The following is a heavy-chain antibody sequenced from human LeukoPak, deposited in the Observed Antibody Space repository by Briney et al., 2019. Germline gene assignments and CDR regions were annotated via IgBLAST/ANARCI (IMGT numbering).Heavy chain of an antibody. CDR1: GYSISSGYY. Sequence: MASETLSLTCTVSGYSISSGYYWGWIRQPPGKGLEWIGSIYHSGSTYYNPSLKSRVTISLDTSKNQFSLKLSSVTAADTAVYYCARLSGYDEWAYYFDYWGQGTLVTVSS. D-gene: IGHD5-12*01. CDR2: IYHSGST. J-gene: IGHJ4*02. V-gene: IGHV4-38-2*02. CDR3: ARLSGYDEWAYYFDY.